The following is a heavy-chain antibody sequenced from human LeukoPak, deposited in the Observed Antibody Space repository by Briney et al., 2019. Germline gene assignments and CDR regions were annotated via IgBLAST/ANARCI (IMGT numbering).Heavy chain of an antibody. CDR2: ISYDGSNK. J-gene: IGHJ4*02. V-gene: IGHV3-30-3*01. CDR1: GFTFSSYA. CDR3: ARPFPQLRYFGH. D-gene: IGHD3-9*01. Sequence: GGSLRLSCAASGFTFSSYAMHWVRQAPGKGLEWVAVISYDGSNKYYADSVKGRFTISRDNSKNTLYLQMNSLRAEDTAVYYCARPFPQLRYFGHWGQGTLVTVSS.